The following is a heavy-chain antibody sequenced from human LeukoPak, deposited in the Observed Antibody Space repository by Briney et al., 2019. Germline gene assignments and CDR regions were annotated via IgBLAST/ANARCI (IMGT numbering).Heavy chain of an antibody. J-gene: IGHJ4*02. CDR1: GGSISSGSYY. Sequence: SETLSLTCTVSGGSISSGSYYWSWLRQPAGTGLEWLGRIYTSGSTNYNPSLKSRVTISVDTSKNQFSLKLSSVTAADTAVYYCAREVWSSGFVGSDYWGQGTLVTVSS. D-gene: IGHD3-22*01. V-gene: IGHV4-61*02. CDR2: IYTSGST. CDR3: AREVWSSGFVGSDY.